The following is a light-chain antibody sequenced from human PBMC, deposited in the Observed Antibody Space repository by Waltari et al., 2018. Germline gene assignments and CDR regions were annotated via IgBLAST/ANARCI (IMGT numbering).Light chain of an antibody. J-gene: IGKJ1*01. V-gene: IGKV3-20*01. Sequence: EIVLTQSPASLSLSPGHRATLSCRPSQSVGMNLAWYQQRPGQTPRLLIDDASTRATGIPDRFSGSGSGTDFSLTISRLEPEDFAVYYCQKYGTRPATFGQGTKVEVK. CDR3: QKYGTRPAT. CDR1: QSVGMN. CDR2: DAS.